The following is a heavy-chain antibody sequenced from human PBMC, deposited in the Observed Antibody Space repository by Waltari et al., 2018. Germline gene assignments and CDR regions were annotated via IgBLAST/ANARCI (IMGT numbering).Heavy chain of an antibody. CDR3: ARLPRGSVIIGAFDI. Sequence: VQLQESCPGLVKPSETLSLSCDVSGDSITSPFWIWIRQAPGKGLEWIGYMYFSGTHNYNPSLKSRVTISIDTSKNHFSLNLRSVTAADTAIYYCARLPRGSVIIGAFDIWGQGTQVTVSS. J-gene: IGHJ3*02. D-gene: IGHD3-22*01. V-gene: IGHV4-59*11. CDR2: MYFSGTH. CDR1: GDSITSPF.